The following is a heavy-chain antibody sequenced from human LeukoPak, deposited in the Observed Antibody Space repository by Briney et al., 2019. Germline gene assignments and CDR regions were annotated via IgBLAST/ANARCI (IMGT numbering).Heavy chain of an antibody. Sequence: PSETLSLTCTVSGGSISSYYWSWIRQPPGKGLEWIGYIYYSGSTNYNPSLKSRVTISVDTSKNQFSLKLSSVTAAGTAVYYCARGVGSSSWYQGDAFDIWGQGTMVTVSS. CDR2: IYYSGST. CDR1: GGSISSYY. CDR3: ARGVGSSSWYQGDAFDI. J-gene: IGHJ3*02. D-gene: IGHD6-13*01. V-gene: IGHV4-59*01.